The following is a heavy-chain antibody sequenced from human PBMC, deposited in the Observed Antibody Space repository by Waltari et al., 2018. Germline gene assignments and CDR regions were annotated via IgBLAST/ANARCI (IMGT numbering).Heavy chain of an antibody. Sequence: QLQLQESGPGLVKPSETLSLTCTVSGGSISSSSYYWGWIRQPPGKGLEWIGSIYYSGSTYYTPSLKRRVTISVDTSKNQFSLKLSSATAADTAVYYCARQRPTSDAFDIWGQGTMVTVSS. CDR3: ARQRPTSDAFDI. CDR2: IYYSGST. CDR1: GGSISSSSYY. V-gene: IGHV4-39*01. J-gene: IGHJ3*02.